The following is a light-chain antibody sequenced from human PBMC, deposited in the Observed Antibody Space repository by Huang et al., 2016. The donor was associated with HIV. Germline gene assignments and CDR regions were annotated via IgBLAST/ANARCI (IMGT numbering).Light chain of an antibody. CDR2: GAS. J-gene: IGKJ4*01. CDR3: QQYYSWPLT. V-gene: IGKV3-15*01. Sequence: EIVMTQSPVTLSVSPGERATLSCRASQSVSSNLAWYQQKPGQAPRLLIYGASTRATGIPARFSGSVSGTEFTLIISSLQSEDFAVYYCQQYYSWPLTFGGGTKVEIK. CDR1: QSVSSN.